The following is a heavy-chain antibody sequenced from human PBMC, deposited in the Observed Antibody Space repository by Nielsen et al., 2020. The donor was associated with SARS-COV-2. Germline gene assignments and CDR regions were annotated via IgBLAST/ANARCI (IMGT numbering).Heavy chain of an antibody. J-gene: IGHJ6*03. V-gene: IGHV3-33*03. CDR3: AKDGRYYDFWSGYSVPSYYYYYYMDV. CDR1: GFTFSSYG. D-gene: IGHD3-3*01. CDR2: IWYDGSNK. Sequence: GESLKISCAASGFTFSSYGMHWVRQAPGKGLEWVAVIWYDGSNKYYVDSVKGRFTISRDNAKNSLYLQMNSLRAEDTAVYYCAKDGRYYDFWSGYSVPSYYYYYYMDVWGKGTTVTVSS.